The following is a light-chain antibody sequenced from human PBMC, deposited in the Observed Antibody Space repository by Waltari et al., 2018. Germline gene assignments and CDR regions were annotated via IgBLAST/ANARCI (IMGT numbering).Light chain of an antibody. J-gene: IGKJ1*01. Sequence: DIVLTQSPATLSVFPGERDTLSCRASQSVGTYLAWYQQKHGQAPRLLLYDASNRITGTPPRFSGSGSGTDFTLTISSLEPEDFAVYYCQQRYNWPGTFGQGTRVDIK. CDR1: QSVGTY. V-gene: IGKV3-11*01. CDR3: QQRYNWPGT. CDR2: DAS.